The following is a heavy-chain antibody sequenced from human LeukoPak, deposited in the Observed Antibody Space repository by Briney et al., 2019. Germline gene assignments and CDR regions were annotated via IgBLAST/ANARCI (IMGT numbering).Heavy chain of an antibody. CDR1: GFTFSDYY. D-gene: IGHD5-18*01. V-gene: IGHV3-11*04. CDR3: ARDGGYSYGYPYYFDY. J-gene: IGHJ4*02. CDR2: TSSSGSTI. Sequence: GGSLRLSCAASGFTFSDYYMSWIRQAPGKGLEWVSYTSSSGSTIYYADSVKGRFTISRDNAKNSLYLQMNSLRAEDTAVYYCARDGGYSYGYPYYFDYWGQGTLVTVSS.